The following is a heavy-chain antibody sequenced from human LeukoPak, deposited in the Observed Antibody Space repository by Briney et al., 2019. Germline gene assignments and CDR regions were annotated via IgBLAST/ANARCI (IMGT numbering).Heavy chain of an antibody. D-gene: IGHD6-13*01. CDR2: IYTSGST. Sequence: SETLSLTCTVSHGSLSGHYWSWIRQPAGKGLEWIGRIYTSGSTNYNPSLKSRVTMSVDTSKNQFSLKLSSVTAADTAVYYCARDRSYSSSWTEPFFDYWGQGTLVTVSS. J-gene: IGHJ4*02. CDR3: ARDRSYSSSWTEPFFDY. V-gene: IGHV4-4*07. CDR1: HGSLSGHY.